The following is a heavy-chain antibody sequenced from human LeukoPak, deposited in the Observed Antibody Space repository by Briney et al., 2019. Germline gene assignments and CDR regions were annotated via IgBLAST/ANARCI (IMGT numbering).Heavy chain of an antibody. CDR2: IYYSGST. CDR3: ARHRPLYQLLDNNWFDP. J-gene: IGHJ5*02. D-gene: IGHD2-2*01. V-gene: IGHV4-39*01. CDR1: GGSISSSSYY. Sequence: SETLSLTCTVSGGSISSSSYYWGWIRQPPGKGLEWIGSIYYSGSTYYNPSLKSRVTISVDTSKNQFSLKLSSVTAADTAVYHCARHRPLYQLLDNNWFDPWGQGTLVTVSS.